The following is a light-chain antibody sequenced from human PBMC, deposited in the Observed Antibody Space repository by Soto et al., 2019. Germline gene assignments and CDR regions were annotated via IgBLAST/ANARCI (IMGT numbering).Light chain of an antibody. J-gene: IGKJ4*01. CDR1: QSVSRF. Sequence: EIVLTQSPATLSLSPGERATLSCRASQSVSRFLAWYQQKPGQAPRLLIYDTSLRATGIPARFNGSGSGTDFTLSISSLEPGDFAVYYCQQRSNWPLTFGGGTEVDIK. V-gene: IGKV3-11*01. CDR3: QQRSNWPLT. CDR2: DTS.